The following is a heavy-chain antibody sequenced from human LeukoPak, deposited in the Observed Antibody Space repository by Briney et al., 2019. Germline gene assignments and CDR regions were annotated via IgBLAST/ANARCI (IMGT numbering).Heavy chain of an antibody. V-gene: IGHV4-39*01. CDR1: GGSISSSSYY. CDR2: ICYSGST. D-gene: IGHD3-22*01. Sequence: SETLSLTCTVSGGSISSSSYYWGWIRQPPGKGLEWIGSICYSGSTYYNPSLKSRVTISVDTSKNQFSLKLSSVTAADTAVYYCARLSYDSSGYKYYFDYWGQGTLVTVSS. J-gene: IGHJ4*02. CDR3: ARLSYDSSGYKYYFDY.